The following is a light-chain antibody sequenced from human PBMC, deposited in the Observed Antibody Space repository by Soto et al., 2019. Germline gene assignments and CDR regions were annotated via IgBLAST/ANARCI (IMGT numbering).Light chain of an antibody. V-gene: IGLV2-14*01. CDR2: EVT. CDR1: SSDVGSYNY. J-gene: IGLJ2*01. CDR3: SSYINTPTPKV. Sequence: QSALTQPASVSGSPGQSITISCTGTSSDVGSYNYVSWYQQHRGKAPKLLIYEVTNRPSGVSNRFSGSKSGNTASLTISGLQAEDEAAYYCSSYINTPTPKVFGGGTKLTVL.